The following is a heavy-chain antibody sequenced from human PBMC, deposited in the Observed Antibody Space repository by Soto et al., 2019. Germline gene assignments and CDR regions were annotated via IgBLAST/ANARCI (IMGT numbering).Heavy chain of an antibody. CDR3: AHRGGSGYYSDY. CDR2: IYGDDDK. D-gene: IGHD3-22*01. J-gene: IGHJ4*02. CDR1: GFSLTGSGVG. Sequence: QITLKESGPTLVKPTQTLTLTCTFSGFSLTGSGVGVGWIRQPPGKALEWLGLIYGDDDKRYRPFLRSRLTITKDTSKNQVVLTMTDMDPVDTATYYCAHRGGSGYYSDYWGQGTLVTVSS. V-gene: IGHV2-5*02.